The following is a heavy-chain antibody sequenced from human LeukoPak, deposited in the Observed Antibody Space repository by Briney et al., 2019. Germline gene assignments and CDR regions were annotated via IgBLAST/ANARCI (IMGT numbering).Heavy chain of an antibody. J-gene: IGHJ4*02. CDR3: ARNSRSSSFDY. Sequence: SGTLSLTCAVSGGSISSSNWWSWIRQPPGKGLEWIGYIYYSGSTNYNPSLKSRVTISVDTSKNQFSLKLSSVTAADTAVYYCARNSRSSSFDYWGQGTLVTVSS. CDR1: GGSISSSNW. CDR2: IYYSGST. V-gene: IGHV4-59*01. D-gene: IGHD6-13*01.